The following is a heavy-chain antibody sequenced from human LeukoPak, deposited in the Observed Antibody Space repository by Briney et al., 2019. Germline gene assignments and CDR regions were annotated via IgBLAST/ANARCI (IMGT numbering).Heavy chain of an antibody. D-gene: IGHD3-9*01. CDR1: GYTFTNYY. Sequence: GASVKVSCKASGYTFTNYYMHWVRQAPGQGLEWMGIINPSGGSTSYAQKFQGRVTMTRDTSTSTVYMELSSLRSEDTAVYYCARDIDYDILTGYPQYYFDYWGQGTLVTVSS. J-gene: IGHJ4*02. CDR2: INPSGGST. V-gene: IGHV1-46*01. CDR3: ARDIDYDILTGYPQYYFDY.